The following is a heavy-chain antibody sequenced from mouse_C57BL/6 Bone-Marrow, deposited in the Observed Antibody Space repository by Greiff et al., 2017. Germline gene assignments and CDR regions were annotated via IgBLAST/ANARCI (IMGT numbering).Heavy chain of an antibody. CDR3: ARSHGSSYWYFDV. Sequence: VQLQQSGPELVKPGASVKISCKASGYAFSSSWMNWVKQRPGKGLEWIGRIYPGDGDTNYNGKFKGKATLTAAKSSSTAYMQLSSLTSEDSAVYFCARSHGSSYWYFDVWGTGTTVTVSS. CDR1: GYAFSSSW. J-gene: IGHJ1*03. V-gene: IGHV1-82*01. D-gene: IGHD1-1*01. CDR2: IYPGDGDT.